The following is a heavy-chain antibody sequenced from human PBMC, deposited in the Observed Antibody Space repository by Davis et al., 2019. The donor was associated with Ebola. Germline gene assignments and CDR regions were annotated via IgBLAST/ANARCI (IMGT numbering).Heavy chain of an antibody. Sequence: GESLKISCAASGFTFSSYAMSWVRQASGKGLEWVGRIRSKANSYATAYAASVKGRFTISSDDSKNTAYLQMNSLKTEDTAVYYCTRSEYSSSGRDYWGQGTLVTVSS. CDR1: GFTFSSYA. CDR2: IRSKANSYAT. CDR3: TRSEYSSSGRDY. D-gene: IGHD6-6*01. J-gene: IGHJ4*02. V-gene: IGHV3-73*01.